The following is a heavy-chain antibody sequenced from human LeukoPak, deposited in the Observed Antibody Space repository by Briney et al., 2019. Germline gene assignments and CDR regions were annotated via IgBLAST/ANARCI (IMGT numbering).Heavy chain of an antibody. Sequence: SETLSLTCTVSGYSISSGYYWGWIRQPPGKGLEWIGSIYHSGSTYYNPSLKSRVTISVDTSKNQFSLKLSSVTAADTAVYYCARAPIIAAARIDYWGQGTLVTVSS. D-gene: IGHD6-13*01. CDR3: ARAPIIAAARIDY. CDR2: IYHSGST. J-gene: IGHJ4*02. V-gene: IGHV4-38-2*02. CDR1: GYSISSGYY.